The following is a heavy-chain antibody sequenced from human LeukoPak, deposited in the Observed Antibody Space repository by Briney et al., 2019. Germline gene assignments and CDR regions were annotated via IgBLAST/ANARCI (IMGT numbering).Heavy chain of an antibody. V-gene: IGHV4-39*01. CDR3: ARLLIAADNWFDP. CDR2: IYYSGST. CDR1: GGSTSSSSYY. J-gene: IGHJ5*02. D-gene: IGHD6-13*01. Sequence: SETLSLTCTVSGGSTSSSSYYWGWIRQPPGKGLEWIGSIYYSGSTYYNPSLKSRVTISVDTSKNQFSLKLGSVTAADTAVYYCARLLIAADNWFDPWGQGTLVTVSS.